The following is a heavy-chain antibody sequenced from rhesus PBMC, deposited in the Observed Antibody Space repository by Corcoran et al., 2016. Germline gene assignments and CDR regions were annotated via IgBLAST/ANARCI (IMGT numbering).Heavy chain of an antibody. V-gene: IGHV4S10*01. CDR2: IYGSSTST. J-gene: IGHJ3*01. CDR3: AGVGTIFGLVTRAFDF. CDR1: GGSISESNR. D-gene: IGHD3-3*01. Sequence: QVQLQESGPGVVKRSETLSPTCAVPGGSISESNRWSRIRQPPGKGREWIGYIYGSSTSTVHTPSLHSRVTIATDTCRNQFSLELSSVTAADTAVYYCAGVGTIFGLVTRAFDFWGQGLRVTVSS.